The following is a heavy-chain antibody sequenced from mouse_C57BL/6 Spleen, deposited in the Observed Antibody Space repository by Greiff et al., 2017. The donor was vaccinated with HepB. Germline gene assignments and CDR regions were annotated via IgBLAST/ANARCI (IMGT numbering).Heavy chain of an antibody. Sequence: EVQLQQSGPELVKPGASVKISCKASGYTFTDYYMNWVKQSHGKSLEWIGDINPNNGGTSYNQKFKGKATLNVDKSSSTAYMELRSLTSEDSAVYYCARPPYGSSSAWFAYWGQGTLVTVSA. V-gene: IGHV1-26*01. CDR1: GYTFTDYY. D-gene: IGHD1-1*01. CDR3: ARPPYGSSSAWFAY. J-gene: IGHJ3*01. CDR2: INPNNGGT.